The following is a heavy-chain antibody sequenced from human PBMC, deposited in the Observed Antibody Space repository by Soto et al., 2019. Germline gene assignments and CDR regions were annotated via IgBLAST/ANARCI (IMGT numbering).Heavy chain of an antibody. CDR1: GGSVSSGSFY. CDR2: IYYSGAT. J-gene: IGHJ6*02. D-gene: IGHD2-15*01. CDR3: ARDQDAGYCMDV. Sequence: SETLSLTCSVSGGSVSSGSFYWTWIRQPPGKGLEWIGYIYYSGATNYNPSLKSRLTISVDTSKNQFSLKLSSVTAADTAVYYCARDQDAGYCMDVWGQGTTVTVSS. V-gene: IGHV4-61*01.